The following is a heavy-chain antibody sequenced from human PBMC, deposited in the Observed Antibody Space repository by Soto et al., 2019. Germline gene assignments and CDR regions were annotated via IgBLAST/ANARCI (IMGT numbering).Heavy chain of an antibody. Sequence: SVTRFHSYTVYGCSLRSDAFYWGWMRKPQGKGWGWIASFFIVGNTYYNPSLKSRVTISVDTSKNHFSLNLGSVTAADKAVYFCARRHGLDIDADYWGQG. CDR1: GCSLRSDAFY. CDR3: ARRHGLDIDADY. J-gene: IGHJ4*02. D-gene: IGHD3-9*01. V-gene: IGHV4-39*01. CDR2: FFIVGNT.